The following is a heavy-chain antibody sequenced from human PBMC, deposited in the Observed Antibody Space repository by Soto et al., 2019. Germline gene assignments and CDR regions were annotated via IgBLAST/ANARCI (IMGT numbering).Heavy chain of an antibody. V-gene: IGHV4-59*08. D-gene: IGHD2-21*02. CDR3: ARWKSCGGDCYWLDY. J-gene: IGHJ4*02. Sequence: SETLSLTCIVSGGSIISFYWGWIRQPPEKGLEWIGNIFYTGSTGYNPSLRSRVTISLDTSRNQFFLKVNSVAAADTAVYYCARWKSCGGDCYWLDYWGQGTLVTVSS. CDR2: IFYTGST. CDR1: GGSIISFY.